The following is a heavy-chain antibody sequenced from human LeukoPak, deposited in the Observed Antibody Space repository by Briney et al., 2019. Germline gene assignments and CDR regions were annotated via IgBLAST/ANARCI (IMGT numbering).Heavy chain of an antibody. CDR1: GGSISSSSYY. D-gene: IGHD5-18*01. CDR3: ARLTRGYSYGYHY. V-gene: IGHV4-39*01. CDR2: IYYSGST. Sequence: SETLSPTCTVSGGSISSSSYYWGWIRQPPGKGLEWIGSIYYSGSTYYNPSLKSRVTISVDTSKNQFSLKLSSVTAADTAVYYCARLTRGYSYGYHYWGQGTLVTVSS. J-gene: IGHJ4*02.